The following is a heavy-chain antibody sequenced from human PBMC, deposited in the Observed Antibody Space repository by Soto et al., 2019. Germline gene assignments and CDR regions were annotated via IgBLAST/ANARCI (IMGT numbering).Heavy chain of an antibody. CDR3: ATHPIFGSIYYYYGMDV. CDR2: ISGSGGST. J-gene: IGHJ6*02. Sequence: PGGSLRLSCAASGFTFSSYAMSWVRQAPGKGLEWVSAISGSGGSTYYADSVKGRFTISRDNSKNTLYLQMNSLRAEDTAVYSGATHPIFGSIYYYYGMDVWGQRTTVTVSS. D-gene: IGHD3-3*01. V-gene: IGHV3-23*01. CDR1: GFTFSSYA.